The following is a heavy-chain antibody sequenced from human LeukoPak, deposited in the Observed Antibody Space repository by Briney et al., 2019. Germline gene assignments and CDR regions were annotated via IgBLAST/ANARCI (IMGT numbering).Heavy chain of an antibody. V-gene: IGHV1-69*04. Sequence: ASVKVSCKASGGTFSSYAISWVRQAPGQGLELMGMIIPIFGIANYAQKFQGRATITADKSTSTAYMELSSLRSEDTAVYYCARGAGYSSGWLLDYWGQGTLVTVSS. J-gene: IGHJ4*02. CDR3: ARGAGYSSGWLLDY. CDR2: IIPIFGIA. CDR1: GGTFSSYA. D-gene: IGHD6-19*01.